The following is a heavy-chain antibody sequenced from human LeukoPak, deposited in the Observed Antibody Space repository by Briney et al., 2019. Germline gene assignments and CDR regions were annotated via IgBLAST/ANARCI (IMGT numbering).Heavy chain of an antibody. CDR3: ARRRGSSSSVFFDY. CDR1: GFTFSTYW. D-gene: IGHD6-6*01. J-gene: IGHJ4*02. V-gene: IGHV3-7*01. CDR2: IKQDGSEE. Sequence: GGSLRLSCAASGFTFSTYWMSWVRQAPGKGLEWVANIKQDGSEEYYVDSVKGRFTISRDNAKNSLYLQMNSLGAEDTAVYYCARRRGSSSSVFFDYWGQGTLVTVSS.